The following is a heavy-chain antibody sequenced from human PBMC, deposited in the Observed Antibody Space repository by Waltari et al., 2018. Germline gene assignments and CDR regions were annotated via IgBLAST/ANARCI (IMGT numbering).Heavy chain of an antibody. CDR2: FRGMGGSP. Sequence: EVQLLESGGGLVQPGGSLRLSCAASGFTFSSYAMSWVRQAPGKGLGWVSGFRGMGGSPTYADSVKGRFTISRDNSKNTLYLQMNSLGAEDTAVYYCAKGGGWLPNSRGPTDYWGQGTLVTVSS. D-gene: IGHD5-12*01. V-gene: IGHV3-23*01. CDR3: AKGGGWLPNSRGPTDY. CDR1: GFTFSSYA. J-gene: IGHJ4*02.